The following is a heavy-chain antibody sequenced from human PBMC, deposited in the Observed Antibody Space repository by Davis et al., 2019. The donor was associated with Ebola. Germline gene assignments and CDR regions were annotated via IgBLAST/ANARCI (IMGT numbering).Heavy chain of an antibody. J-gene: IGHJ3*02. CDR3: AKGRSNWHAFDI. V-gene: IGHV3-21*01. Sequence: GGSLRLSCAASGFTFSSYSMNWVRQAPGKGLEWVSSISSSSSYIYYADSVKGRFTISRDNAKNSLYLQMNSLRAEDTAVYYCAKGRSNWHAFDIWGQGTMVTVSS. D-gene: IGHD7-27*01. CDR2: ISSSSSYI. CDR1: GFTFSSYS.